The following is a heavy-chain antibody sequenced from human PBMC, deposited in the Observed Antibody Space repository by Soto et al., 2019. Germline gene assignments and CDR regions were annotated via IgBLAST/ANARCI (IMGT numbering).Heavy chain of an antibody. V-gene: IGHV3-23*01. CDR2: ISGSGGST. Sequence: PGGSLKLSCAASGFTFSSYAMSWVRKAPGKGLEWVSAISGSGGSTYYADSVKGRFTISRDNSKNTLYLQMNSLRAEDTAVYYCAKDQSGWSNYYYGMDVWGQGTTVTVSS. CDR1: GFTFSSYA. D-gene: IGHD6-19*01. J-gene: IGHJ6*02. CDR3: AKDQSGWSNYYYGMDV.